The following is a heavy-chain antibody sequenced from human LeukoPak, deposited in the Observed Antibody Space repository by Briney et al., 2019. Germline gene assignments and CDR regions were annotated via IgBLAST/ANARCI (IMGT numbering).Heavy chain of an antibody. Sequence: PGGSLRLSCAASGFTFSSYSMNWVRQAPGKGLERVSSISSSSSYIYYADSVKGRFTISRDNAKNSLYLQMNSLRAEDTAVYYCARPLRGRYGSSSYPADYWGQGTLVTVSS. J-gene: IGHJ4*02. CDR3: ARPLRGRYGSSSYPADY. V-gene: IGHV3-21*01. CDR1: GFTFSSYS. D-gene: IGHD6-6*01. CDR2: ISSSSSYI.